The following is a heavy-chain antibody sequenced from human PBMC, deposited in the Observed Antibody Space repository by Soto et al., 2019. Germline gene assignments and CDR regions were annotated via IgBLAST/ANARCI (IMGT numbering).Heavy chain of an antibody. CDR2: IIPIFGTA. D-gene: IGHD1-26*01. Sequence: SVKVSCKASGGTFSNYAISWVRQAPGQGLGWMGGIIPIFGTANYAQKFQGRVTITADESTSTAYMELSSLRSEDTAVYYCARGGSLYWYFDLWGRGTLVTVSS. CDR1: GGTFSNYA. V-gene: IGHV1-69*13. J-gene: IGHJ2*01. CDR3: ARGGSLYWYFDL.